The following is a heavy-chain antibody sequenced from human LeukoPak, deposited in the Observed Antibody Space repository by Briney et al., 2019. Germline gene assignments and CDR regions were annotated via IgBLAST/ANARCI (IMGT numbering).Heavy chain of an antibody. CDR1: GCTFSSYW. CDR2: INSDESSI. D-gene: IGHD3-10*01. CDR3: ARDHFLGSRFGIPFDY. V-gene: IGHV3-74*01. J-gene: IGHJ4*02. Sequence: PGGSLRLSCAASGCTFSSYWMHWVRQAPGKGLVWVSRINSDESSISYADSVKGRFTISRDNAKNTLYLQMNSLRAEDTAVYYCARDHFLGSRFGIPFDYWGQGTLVTVSS.